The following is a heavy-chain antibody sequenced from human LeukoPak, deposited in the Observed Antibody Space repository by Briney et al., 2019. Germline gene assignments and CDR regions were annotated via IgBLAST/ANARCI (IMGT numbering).Heavy chain of an antibody. CDR1: GVSINSHY. V-gene: IGHV4-4*09. CDR3: ARGRYYGVGV. CDR2: IYGSGRT. Sequence: SETLSLTCTVSGVSINSHYLNWIRQPPGKGLEWIGYIYGSGRTNYNPSLKSRVTISVDTSKNQFSLKLSSVTAADTAVYYCARGRYYGVGVWGQGTTVTVSS. J-gene: IGHJ6*02.